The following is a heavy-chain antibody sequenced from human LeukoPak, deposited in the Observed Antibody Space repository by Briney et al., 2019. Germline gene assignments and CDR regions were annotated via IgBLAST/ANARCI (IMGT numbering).Heavy chain of an antibody. CDR2: IYYSGST. J-gene: IGHJ4*02. Sequence: SETLSLTCTVSGGSISSYYWSWIRQPPGKGLEWIGYIYYSGSTNYNPSLRSRVTISVDTSKNQFSLKLSSVTAADTAVYYCARDDSSGYLDYWGQGTLVTVSS. D-gene: IGHD3-22*01. CDR1: GGSISSYY. V-gene: IGHV4-59*01. CDR3: ARDDSSGYLDY.